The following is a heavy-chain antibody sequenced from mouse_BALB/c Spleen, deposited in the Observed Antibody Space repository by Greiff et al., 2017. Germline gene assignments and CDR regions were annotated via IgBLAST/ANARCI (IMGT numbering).Heavy chain of an antibody. J-gene: IGHJ4*01. CDR1: GFTFSSYG. Sequence: EVHLVESGGDLVKPGGSLKLSCAASGFTFSSYGMSWVRQTPDKRLEWVATISSGGSYTYYPDSVKGRFTISRDNAKNTLYLQMSSLKSEDTAMYYCARPITTVVGDAMDYWGQGTSVTVSS. D-gene: IGHD1-1*01. V-gene: IGHV5-6*01. CDR3: ARPITTVVGDAMDY. CDR2: ISSGGSYT.